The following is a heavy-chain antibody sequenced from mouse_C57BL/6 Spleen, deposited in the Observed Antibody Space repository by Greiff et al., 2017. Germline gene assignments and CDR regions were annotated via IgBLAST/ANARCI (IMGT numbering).Heavy chain of an antibody. CDR1: GFTFRSYG. D-gene: IGHD3-2*02. CDR2: ISSGGSYT. CDR3: ARHRAAHPSFAY. Sequence: DVQLVESGGDLVKPGGSLKLSCAASGFTFRSYGMSWVRRTPDKRLEWVATISSGGSYTYYPDSVKGRFTISRDNAKNTLYLQMSSLKSEDTAMYYGARHRAAHPSFAYWGQGTLVTVSA. V-gene: IGHV5-6*01. J-gene: IGHJ3*01.